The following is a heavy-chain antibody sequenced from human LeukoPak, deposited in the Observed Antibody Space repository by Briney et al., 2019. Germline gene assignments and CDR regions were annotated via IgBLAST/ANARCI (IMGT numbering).Heavy chain of an antibody. J-gene: IGHJ4*02. CDR2: INHSGST. Sequence: SETLSLTCAVYGGSFSGYYWSWIRQPPGKGLEWIGEINHSGSTNYNPSLKSRVTISVDTSKNQFSLKLSSVTAADTAVYYCASSPNDYSRGTDYWGQGTLVTVSS. CDR3: ASSPNDYSRGTDY. V-gene: IGHV4-34*01. CDR1: GGSFSGYY. D-gene: IGHD4-4*01.